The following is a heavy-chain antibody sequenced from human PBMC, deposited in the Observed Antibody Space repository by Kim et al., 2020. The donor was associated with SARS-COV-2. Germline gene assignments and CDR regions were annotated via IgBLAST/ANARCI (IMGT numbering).Heavy chain of an antibody. CDR1: GFTFSRYW. CDR3: ARDGGGLRPDI. J-gene: IGHJ3*02. V-gene: IGHV3-74*01. D-gene: IGHD5-12*01. CDR2: IRGDGSST. Sequence: GGSLRLSCAASGFTFSRYWMHWVRQAPGKGLVWVSRIRGDGSSTSYADSVEGRFTISRDNAKNTLYLQMNSLRAEDMAVYYCARDGGGLRPDIWGQGTMVTVSS.